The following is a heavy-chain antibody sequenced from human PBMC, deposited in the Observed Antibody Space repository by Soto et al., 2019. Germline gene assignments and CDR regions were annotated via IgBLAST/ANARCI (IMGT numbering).Heavy chain of an antibody. CDR1: EYSFSNYW. J-gene: IGHJ6*02. CDR2: IYPGDSDT. V-gene: IGHV5-51*01. Sequence: EAPKISFKGSEYSFSNYWIAWVRQMPGKGLEWMGIIYPGDSDTRYSPSFQGQVTIVADKSISTAHLQWSSLKASDTAMYYCARQIRNYASWSNKYYYYGLDVWAQGITVTVYS. D-gene: IGHD3-3*01. CDR3: ARQIRNYASWSNKYYYYGLDV.